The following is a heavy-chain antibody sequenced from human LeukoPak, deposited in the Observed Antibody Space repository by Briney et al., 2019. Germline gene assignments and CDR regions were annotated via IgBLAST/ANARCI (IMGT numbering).Heavy chain of an antibody. CDR2: INHSGST. Sequence: SETLSLTCTVSGGSISSSSYYWGWIRQPPGKGLEWIGEINHSGSTNYNPSLKSRVTISVDTSKNQFSLKLSSVTAADTAVYYCARAAINYYGSGSYKFDPWGQGTLVTVSS. V-gene: IGHV4-39*07. CDR1: GGSISSSSYY. CDR3: ARAAINYYGSGSYKFDP. J-gene: IGHJ5*02. D-gene: IGHD3-10*01.